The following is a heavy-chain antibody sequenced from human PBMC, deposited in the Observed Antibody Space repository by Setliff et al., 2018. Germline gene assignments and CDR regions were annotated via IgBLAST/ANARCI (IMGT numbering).Heavy chain of an antibody. CDR3: ARHFRSSKVQFLEYLTDYYFDS. J-gene: IGHJ4*02. CDR1: GGSISSYY. V-gene: IGHV4-4*08. Sequence: SETLSLTCSVSGGSISSYYWSWIRQPPGKGLEWIGNIHTSGTNYNPSLKSRVTISVDTSNNQFSLNLRSVTAADTAIYYCARHFRSSKVQFLEYLTDYYFDSWGQGTLVTVSS. D-gene: IGHD3-3*01. CDR2: IHTSGT.